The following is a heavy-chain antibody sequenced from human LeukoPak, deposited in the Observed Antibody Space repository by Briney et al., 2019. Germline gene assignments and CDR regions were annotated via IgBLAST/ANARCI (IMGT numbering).Heavy chain of an antibody. CDR3: AHRPQPPRGSGSYYSWFDP. D-gene: IGHD3-10*01. CDR1: GFSLSTSGVG. CDR2: IYWDDDK. Sequence: SGPTLVNPTQTLTLTCTFSGFSLSTSGVGVGWIRQPPGKALEWLALIYWDDDKRYSPSLKSRLTITKDTSKNQVVLTMTNMGPVDTATYYCAHRPQPPRGSGSYYSWFDPWGQGTLVTVSS. J-gene: IGHJ5*02. V-gene: IGHV2-5*02.